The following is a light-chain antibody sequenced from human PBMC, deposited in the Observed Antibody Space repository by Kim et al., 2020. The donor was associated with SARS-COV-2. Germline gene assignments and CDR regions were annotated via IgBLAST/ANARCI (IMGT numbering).Light chain of an antibody. CDR2: GNN. V-gene: IGLV1-40*01. Sequence: QRVTTTCTGSSSNIGAGYDVHWYQQFPGTAPKLLIYGNNNRPSGVPDRFSGSKSGTSASLAITGLQAEDEADYYCQSYDSSLSGYVFGTGTKVTVL. CDR1: SSNIGAGYD. CDR3: QSYDSSLSGYV. J-gene: IGLJ1*01.